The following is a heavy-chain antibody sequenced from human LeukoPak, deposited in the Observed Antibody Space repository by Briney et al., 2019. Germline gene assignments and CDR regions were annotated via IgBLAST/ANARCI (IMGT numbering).Heavy chain of an antibody. Sequence: ASVKVSCKASGYXFTNYYIHWVRQAPGQGLEWMGIINPSGGSTSYAQRFQGRVTMTRDTSTSTVYMELSSLRSEDTAVYYCARGDVGATFVLDNWGQGTLVTVSS. CDR3: ARGDVGATFVLDN. CDR1: GYXFTNYY. D-gene: IGHD1-26*01. CDR2: INPSGGST. J-gene: IGHJ4*02. V-gene: IGHV1-46*01.